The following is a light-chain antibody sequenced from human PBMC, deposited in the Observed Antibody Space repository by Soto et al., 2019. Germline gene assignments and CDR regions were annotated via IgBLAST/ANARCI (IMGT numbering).Light chain of an antibody. V-gene: IGLV1-40*01. CDR3: QSYDSSLSGSVV. J-gene: IGLJ2*01. CDR1: SSNIGAGYD. CDR2: GNS. Sequence: QAVVTQPASVSGAPGQRVTISCTGSSSNIGAGYDVHWYQQLPGTAPKLLIYGNSNRPSGVPDRFSGSKSGTSASPAITGLQAEDEADYYCQSYDSSLSGSVVFGGGTQVTVL.